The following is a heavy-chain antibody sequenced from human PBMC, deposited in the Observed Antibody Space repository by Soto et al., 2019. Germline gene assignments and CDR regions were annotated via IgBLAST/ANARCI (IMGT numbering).Heavy chain of an antibody. CDR1: GGTFSSYT. V-gene: IGHV1-69*02. Sequence: QVQLVQSGAAVKKPGSSVKVSCKASGGTFSSYTISWVRQAPGQGLEWMGRIIPILGIANYAQKFQGRVTITADKSTSTAYMELSSLRSEDTAVYYCARASYSGYDYDAFDIWGQGTMVTVSS. CDR3: ARASYSGYDYDAFDI. J-gene: IGHJ3*02. CDR2: IIPILGIA. D-gene: IGHD5-12*01.